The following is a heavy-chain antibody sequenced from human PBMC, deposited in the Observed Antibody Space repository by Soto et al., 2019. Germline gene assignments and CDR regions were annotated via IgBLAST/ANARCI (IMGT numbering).Heavy chain of an antibody. Sequence: KPSETLSLTCAVYGGSFSGYYWNWVRQPPGKGLEWIGEINHSGSTNYNPSLKSRVTISIDTSKNQFSLNLRSVTAGDTAVYYCEMVLLWLGDSSEYWGEGTLVTVS. D-gene: IGHD3-10*01. CDR3: EMVLLWLGDSSEY. J-gene: IGHJ4*02. V-gene: IGHV4-34*01. CDR2: INHSGST. CDR1: GGSFSGYY.